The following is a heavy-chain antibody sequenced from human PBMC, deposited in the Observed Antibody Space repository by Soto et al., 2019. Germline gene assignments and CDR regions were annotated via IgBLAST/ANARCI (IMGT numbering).Heavy chain of an antibody. J-gene: IGHJ6*02. CDR1: GYSFTSDW. CDR3: ARIGDYGSGRSFSMDV. V-gene: IGHV5-51*01. Sequence: GESLKISCKGSGYSFTSDWIGWVRQMPGKGLEWMGIIYPGDSDTRYSTSFQGQVTISADKSISTAYLQWRSLKASDTAMYYCARIGDYGSGRSFSMDVWGQVTTVTVSS. CDR2: IYPGDSDT. D-gene: IGHD3-10*01.